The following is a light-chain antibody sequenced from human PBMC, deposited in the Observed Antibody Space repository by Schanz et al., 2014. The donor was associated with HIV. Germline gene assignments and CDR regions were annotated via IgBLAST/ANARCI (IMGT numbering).Light chain of an antibody. CDR3: CSFAGTIWV. J-gene: IGLJ3*02. CDR2: EVT. V-gene: IGLV2-8*01. Sequence: QSALTQPPSASGSPGQSVTISCTGTSSDVGGYNYVSWYQQHPGKAPKLIIYEVTKRPSGVPDRFSGSKSGNTASLTISGLQAEDEADYYCCSFAGTIWVFGGGTKLTVL. CDR1: SSDVGGYNY.